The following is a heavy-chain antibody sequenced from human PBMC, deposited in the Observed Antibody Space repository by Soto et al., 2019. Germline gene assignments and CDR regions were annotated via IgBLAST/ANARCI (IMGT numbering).Heavy chain of an antibody. D-gene: IGHD2-15*01. V-gene: IGHV3-9*01. Sequence: EVQLVESGGGLVQPGRSLRLSCAASGFTFDDYAMHWVRRVPGKGLEWVSSIGWNSNIIGYADSVKGRFTISRDNAKNSLYLQMNSLRPEHTTLYYCAKGGPDGFCSGGRCYFDYWGQGTLVTVSS. CDR2: IGWNSNII. J-gene: IGHJ4*02. CDR1: GFTFDDYA. CDR3: AKGGPDGFCSGGRCYFDY.